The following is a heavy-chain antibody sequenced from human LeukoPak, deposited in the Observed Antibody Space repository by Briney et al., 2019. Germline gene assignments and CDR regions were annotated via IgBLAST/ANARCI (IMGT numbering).Heavy chain of an antibody. CDR3: ARDGGIAAAPRDNWFDP. CDR1: GFTFSSYE. Sequence: GGSLRLSCAASGFTFSSYEMNWVRQAPGKGLEWVSYISGSGSTIYYADSVKGRFTISRDNAKNSLYLQMNSLRAEDTAVYYCARDGGIAAAPRDNWFDPWGQGTLVTVSS. D-gene: IGHD6-13*01. V-gene: IGHV3-48*03. CDR2: ISGSGSTI. J-gene: IGHJ5*02.